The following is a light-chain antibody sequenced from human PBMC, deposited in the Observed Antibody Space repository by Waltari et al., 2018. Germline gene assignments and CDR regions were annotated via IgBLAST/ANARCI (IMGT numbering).Light chain of an antibody. CDR2: GNS. J-gene: IGLJ2*01. CDR3: QSYDSSLSASGV. CDR1: SSNIGAGYD. Sequence: QSVLTQPPSVSGAPGQRVTISCTGSSSNIGAGYDVHWYQQLPGTAPKLLIQGNSNRPSGVPDRFSGSKSGTSASLAITGLQAEDEADYYCQSYDSSLSASGVFGGGTKLTVL. V-gene: IGLV1-40*01.